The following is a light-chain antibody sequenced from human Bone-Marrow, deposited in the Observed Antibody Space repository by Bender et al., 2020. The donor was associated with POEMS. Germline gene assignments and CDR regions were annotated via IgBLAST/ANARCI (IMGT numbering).Light chain of an antibody. Sequence: QSVVTQPPSLSEAPRQRVTISCSGSSSNIGNHGVNWYQQLPGEAPKLLIYYDDLLTPGVSDRVSASKSGTSASLSISEHQSEDEPLNCCSARDDSLTGWVFGGGTKLAVL. CDR3: SARDDSLTGWV. CDR2: YDD. J-gene: IGLJ3*02. CDR1: SSNIGNHG. V-gene: IGLV1-36*01.